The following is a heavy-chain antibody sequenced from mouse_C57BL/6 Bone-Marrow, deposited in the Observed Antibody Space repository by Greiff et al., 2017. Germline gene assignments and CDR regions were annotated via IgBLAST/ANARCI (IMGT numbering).Heavy chain of an antibody. CDR3: ARGRITTESYYWYFDV. D-gene: IGHD2-4*01. V-gene: IGHV1-59*01. Sequence: QVQLQQPGAELVRPGTSVKLSCKASGYTFTSYWMHWVKQRPGQGLEWIGVIDPSDSYTNYNQKFKGKATLTVDTSSSTAYMQLSSLTSEDSAVYYCARGRITTESYYWYFDVWGTGTTVTVSS. CDR1: GYTFTSYW. J-gene: IGHJ1*03. CDR2: IDPSDSYT.